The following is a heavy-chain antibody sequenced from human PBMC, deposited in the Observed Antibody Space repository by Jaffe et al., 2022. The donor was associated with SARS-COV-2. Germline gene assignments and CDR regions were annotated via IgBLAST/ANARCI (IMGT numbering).Heavy chain of an antibody. Sequence: QVQLVQSGAEVKKPGASVKVSCKASGYTFTSYAMHWVRQAPGQRLEWMGWINAGNGNTKYSQKFQGRVTITRDTSASTAYMELSSLRSEDTAVYYCARDIDYYDSSGYSFRAFDIWGQGTMVTVSS. CDR3: ARDIDYYDSSGYSFRAFDI. D-gene: IGHD3-22*01. CDR2: INAGNGNT. V-gene: IGHV1-3*01. J-gene: IGHJ3*02. CDR1: GYTFTSYA.